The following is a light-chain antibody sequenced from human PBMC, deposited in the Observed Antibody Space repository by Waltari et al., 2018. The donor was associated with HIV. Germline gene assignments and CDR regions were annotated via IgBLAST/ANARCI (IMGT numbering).Light chain of an antibody. J-gene: IGLJ2*01. CDR3: AAWDDTLSGQGV. CDR1: TSNIGSNY. Sequence: QSVLTHPPSVSGTPGQRVTISCSGSTSNIGSNYVSWYQQHPETAPKPLIYRDNQRPSGVPDRFSGSKSGTAASLAINGLRSEDEADYYCAAWDDTLSGQGVFGGGTKLTVL. CDR2: RDN. V-gene: IGLV1-47*01.